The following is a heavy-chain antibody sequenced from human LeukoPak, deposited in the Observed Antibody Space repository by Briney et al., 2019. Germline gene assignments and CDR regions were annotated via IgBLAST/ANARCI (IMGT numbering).Heavy chain of an antibody. J-gene: IGHJ4*02. CDR3: ARDELGLFDY. V-gene: IGHV3-30-3*01. CDR2: ISYDGSNK. Sequence: GRSLRLSCAASGFTFSSYAMHWVRQAPGKGLEWVAVISYDGSNKYYVDSVKGRFTISRDNSKNTLYLQMNSLRAEDTAVYYCARDELGLFDYWGQGTLVTVSS. D-gene: IGHD7-27*01. CDR1: GFTFSSYA.